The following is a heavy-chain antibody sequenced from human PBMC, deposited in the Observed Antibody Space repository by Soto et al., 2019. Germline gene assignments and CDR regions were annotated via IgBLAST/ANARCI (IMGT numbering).Heavy chain of an antibody. CDR1: GFTFSSYD. CDR3: ARGESADSSGYPYGMDV. V-gene: IGHV3-13*01. J-gene: IGHJ6*02. Sequence: VGALRRSGSASGFTFSSYDMHWVRQATGKGLEWVSAIGTAGDTYYPGSVKGRFTISRENAKNSLYLQMNSLRAGDTAVYYCARGESADSSGYPYGMDVWGQGTTVTVSS. D-gene: IGHD3-22*01. CDR2: IGTAGDT.